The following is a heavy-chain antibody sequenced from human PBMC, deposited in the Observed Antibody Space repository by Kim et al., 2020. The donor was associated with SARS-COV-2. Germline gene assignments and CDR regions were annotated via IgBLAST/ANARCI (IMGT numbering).Heavy chain of an antibody. CDR1: GFTFSNAW. Sequence: GGSLRLSCAASGFTFSNAWMSWVRQAPGKGLEWVGRIKSKTDGGTTDYAAPVKGRFTISRDDSKNTLYLQMNSLKTEDTAVYYCTTDEVAGNWYYFDYWGQGTLVTVSS. CDR3: TTDEVAGNWYYFDY. J-gene: IGHJ4*02. V-gene: IGHV3-15*01. D-gene: IGHD6-19*01. CDR2: IKSKTDGGTT.